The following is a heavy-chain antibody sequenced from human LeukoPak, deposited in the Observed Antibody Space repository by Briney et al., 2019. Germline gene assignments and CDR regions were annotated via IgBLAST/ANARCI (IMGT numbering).Heavy chain of an antibody. J-gene: IGHJ4*02. D-gene: IGHD6-13*01. CDR2: IYYSGST. Sequence: PSETLSLTCTVSGGSISSSSYYWGWIRQPPGKGLEWIGSIYYSGSTYYNPSLKSRVTISVDTSKNQFSLKLSSVTAADTAVYYCARTVPSSWYLLDDIDYWGQGTLVTVSS. CDR3: ARTVPSSWYLLDDIDY. CDR1: GGSISSSSYY. V-gene: IGHV4-39*07.